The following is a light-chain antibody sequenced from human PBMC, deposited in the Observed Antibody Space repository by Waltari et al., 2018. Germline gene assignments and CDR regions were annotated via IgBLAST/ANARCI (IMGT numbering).Light chain of an antibody. Sequence: QSVLTQPPSASGTPGQRVTMSCSGSSSNIGRTTVTWYQQLPGTAPKLLIYIDNQRPAGVPDRVSGSRSGTSASLAISGLQSEDEADYHCATWDDSLNAWVFGGGTKLTVL. CDR3: ATWDDSLNAWV. V-gene: IGLV1-44*01. CDR2: IDN. J-gene: IGLJ3*02. CDR1: SSNIGRTT.